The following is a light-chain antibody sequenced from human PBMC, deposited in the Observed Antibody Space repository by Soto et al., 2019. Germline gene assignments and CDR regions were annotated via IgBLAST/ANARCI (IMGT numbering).Light chain of an antibody. CDR1: QSVRSY. CDR3: QHRSSWPLP. V-gene: IGKV3-11*01. Sequence: EIVLTQSPATLSLSPGERATLSCRASQSVRSYLAWYQQKPGQAPRLLIYDASNRATGIPARFSGSGSGTDFTLTISSLEPEDFAVYYCQHRSSWPLPFGGGTKVEIK. J-gene: IGKJ4*01. CDR2: DAS.